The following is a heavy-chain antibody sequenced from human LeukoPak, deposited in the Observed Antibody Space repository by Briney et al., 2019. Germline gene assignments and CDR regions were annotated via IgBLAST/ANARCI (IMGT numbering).Heavy chain of an antibody. J-gene: IGHJ6*02. CDR1: GYTFTSYD. V-gene: IGHV1-8*01. Sequence: EASVKVSCKASGYTFTSYDINWVRQATGQGLEWMGWMNPNSGNTGYAQKFQGRVTMTRNTSISTAYMELSSLRSEDTAVYYCARGHRGVIVMDVWGQGTTVTVSS. CDR2: MNPNSGNT. CDR3: ARGHRGVIVMDV. D-gene: IGHD3-16*02.